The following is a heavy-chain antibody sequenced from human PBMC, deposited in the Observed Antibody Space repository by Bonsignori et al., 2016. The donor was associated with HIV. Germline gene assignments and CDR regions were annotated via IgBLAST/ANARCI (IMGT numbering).Heavy chain of an antibody. Sequence: WVRQAPGQGLEWMGWVNPNTANTGNAQKFQGRITMTRDISMSTAYLELSSLRSEDTAVYYCGRGVSSSSMIDYWGQGTLVTVSS. V-gene: IGHV1-8*01. J-gene: IGHJ4*02. D-gene: IGHD6-6*01. CDR2: VNPNTANT. CDR3: GRGVSSSSMIDY.